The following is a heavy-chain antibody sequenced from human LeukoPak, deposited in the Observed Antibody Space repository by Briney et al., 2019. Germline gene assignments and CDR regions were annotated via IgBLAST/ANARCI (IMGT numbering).Heavy chain of an antibody. D-gene: IGHD4-23*01. CDR2: ISSSGSTI. J-gene: IGHJ6*03. CDR1: GFTFSDYY. CDR3: ARGGSNYGGNRRYHYYYYMDV. V-gene: IGHV3-11*04. Sequence: GGSLRLSCAASGFTFSDYYMSWIRQAPGKGLEWVSYISSSGSTIYYADSVKGRFTISRDNAKNSLYLQMNSLRAEDTAVYYCARGGSNYGGNRRYHYYYYMDVWGKGITVTVSS.